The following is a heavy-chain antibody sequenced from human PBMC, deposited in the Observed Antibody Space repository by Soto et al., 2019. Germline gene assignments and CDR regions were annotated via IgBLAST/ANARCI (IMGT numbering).Heavy chain of an antibody. V-gene: IGHV4-61*01. Sequence: QVQLQESGPGLVKPSETLSLTCTVYGGSVSSGSYYCSWIRQPPGKGLEWIGYIYYSGSTNYNPPLKSRVTISVDTSKNQFSLKLSSVTAADTAVYYCARANSSSWGIDYWGQGTLVTVSS. CDR3: ARANSSSWGIDY. D-gene: IGHD6-13*01. J-gene: IGHJ4*02. CDR1: GGSVSSGSYY. CDR2: IYYSGST.